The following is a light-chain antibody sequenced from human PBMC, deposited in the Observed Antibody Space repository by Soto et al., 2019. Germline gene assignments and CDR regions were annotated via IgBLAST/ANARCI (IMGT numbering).Light chain of an antibody. CDR2: SAT. V-gene: IGKV1-6*01. CDR1: QDISKD. CDR3: LQDHDYPRT. Sequence: AIQMTQSPTALSESVGDRVIITCRASQDISKDLGWYQQKPGKAPKFLIYSATSTQSGVPSTFSGSGFGTDFTLTISSLQHEDFATYYCLQDHDYPRTFGQGTKVDIK. J-gene: IGKJ1*01.